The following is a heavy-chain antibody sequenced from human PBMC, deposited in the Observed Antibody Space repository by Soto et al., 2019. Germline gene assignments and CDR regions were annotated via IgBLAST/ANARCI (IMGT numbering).Heavy chain of an antibody. Sequence: QVQLVQSGAAVKKPGSSVKVSCKASGGTFSSYAISWVRQAPGQGLEWMGGIIPIFGTANYAQKFQGRVTITADESTSTAYMELSSLRSEDTAVYYCARVGLAYCGGDCYTNWYFDLWGRGTLVTVSS. J-gene: IGHJ2*01. CDR3: ARVGLAYCGGDCYTNWYFDL. V-gene: IGHV1-69*12. CDR2: IIPIFGTA. CDR1: GGTFSSYA. D-gene: IGHD2-21*02.